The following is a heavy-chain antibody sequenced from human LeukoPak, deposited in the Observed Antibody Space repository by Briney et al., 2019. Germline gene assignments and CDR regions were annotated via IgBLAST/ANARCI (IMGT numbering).Heavy chain of an antibody. CDR2: INSDGNST. CDR3: ARRSGNYSTRPFDY. Sequence: RSGGSLRLSCAASGFTFSSYWMHWVRQAPGKGLVWVSGINSDGNSTNYADSVKGRFTISRDNAKNTLYLEMNSLRGEDTAVYYCARRSGNYSTRPFDYWGQGTLVTVSS. J-gene: IGHJ4*02. V-gene: IGHV3-74*01. CDR1: GFTFSSYW. D-gene: IGHD3-10*01.